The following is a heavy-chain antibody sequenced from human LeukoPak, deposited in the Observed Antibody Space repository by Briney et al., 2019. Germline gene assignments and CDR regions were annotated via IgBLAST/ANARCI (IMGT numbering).Heavy chain of an antibody. CDR2: LSYDGSNK. D-gene: IGHD6-13*01. CDR3: ARGLAAAGTRGPY. V-gene: IGHV3-30-3*01. J-gene: IGHJ4*02. Sequence: GGSLRLSCAASGFTFSNFILHWVRQPPGKGLEWVAALSYDGSNKYYADSVKGRFTISRDNAKNSLYLQMNSLRADDTAVYYCARGLAAAGTRGPYWGQGTLVTVSS. CDR1: GFTFSNFI.